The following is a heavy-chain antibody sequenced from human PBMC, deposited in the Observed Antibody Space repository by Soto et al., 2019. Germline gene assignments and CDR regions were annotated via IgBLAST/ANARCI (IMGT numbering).Heavy chain of an antibody. D-gene: IGHD3-9*01. CDR3: ASSERYYDILTVHTIVYGMDV. J-gene: IGHJ6*02. CDR1: GYTFTSYD. CDR2: MNPNSGNT. V-gene: IGHV1-8*01. Sequence: ASVKVSCKASGYTFTSYDINWVRQATGQGLEWMGWMNPNSGNTGYAQKFQGRVTMTRNTSISTAYMELSSLRSEDTAVYYCASSERYYDILTVHTIVYGMDVWGQGTTVTVSS.